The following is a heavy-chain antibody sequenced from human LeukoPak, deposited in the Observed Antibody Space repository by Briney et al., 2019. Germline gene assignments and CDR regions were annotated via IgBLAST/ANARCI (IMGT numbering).Heavy chain of an antibody. J-gene: IGHJ4*02. CDR1: GGTFSSYA. CDR2: ITPIFGTA. D-gene: IGHD3-3*01. CDR3: ARGPGSDDFWSGYYTFDY. Sequence: SVKVSCKASGGTFSSYAISWVRQAPGQGLEWMGGITPIFGTANYAQKFQGRVTITTDESTSTAYMELSSLRSEDTAVYYCARGPGSDDFWSGYYTFDYWGQETLVTVSS. V-gene: IGHV1-69*05.